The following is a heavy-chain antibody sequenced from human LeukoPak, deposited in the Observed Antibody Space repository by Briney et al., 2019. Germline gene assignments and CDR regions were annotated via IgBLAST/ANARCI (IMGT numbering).Heavy chain of an antibody. CDR3: ARGPHRITIFGVAAKLYYFDY. V-gene: IGHV3-30-3*01. CDR1: GFTFSSYA. J-gene: IGHJ4*02. Sequence: PGGSLRLSCAASGFTFSSYAMLWVRQAPGKGLEWVAVISYDGSNKYYADSVKGRFTISRDDSKNTLYLQMNSLRAEDTAVYYCARGPHRITIFGVAAKLYYFDYWGQGTLVTVSS. CDR2: ISYDGSNK. D-gene: IGHD3-3*01.